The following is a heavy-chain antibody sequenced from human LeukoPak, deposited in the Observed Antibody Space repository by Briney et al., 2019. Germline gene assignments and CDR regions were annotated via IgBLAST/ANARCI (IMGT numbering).Heavy chain of an antibody. V-gene: IGHV3-23*01. Sequence: GGSLRLSCAASGFTFSSYAMTWVRQSPGKGLEWVATITGGGGSTYYADSVKGRFTISRDNFKDTLHLQMHSLSAADTAVYFCARYYFDSSGRYFDYWGQGTLVTVSS. CDR3: ARYYFDSSGRYFDY. J-gene: IGHJ4*02. D-gene: IGHD3-22*01. CDR2: ITGGGGST. CDR1: GFTFSSYA.